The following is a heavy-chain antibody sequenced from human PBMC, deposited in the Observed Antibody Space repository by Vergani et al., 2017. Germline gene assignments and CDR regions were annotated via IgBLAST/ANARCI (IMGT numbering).Heavy chain of an antibody. J-gene: IGHJ4*02. Sequence: EVQLLESGGGLVQPGGSLRLSCAASGFTFSSYAMSWVRQAPGKGLEWVSAISGSGGSIYYADSVKGRFTISRDNSKNTLYLQMNSLRAEDTAVYYCAKAVSVAGYFDYWGQGTLVTVSS. CDR3: AKAVSVAGYFDY. D-gene: IGHD6-19*01. CDR1: GFTFSSYA. V-gene: IGHV3-23*01. CDR2: ISGSGGSI.